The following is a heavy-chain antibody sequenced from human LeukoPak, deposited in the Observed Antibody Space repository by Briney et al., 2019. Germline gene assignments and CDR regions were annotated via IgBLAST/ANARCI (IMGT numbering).Heavy chain of an antibody. CDR2: IYHSGST. CDR1: GYSISSGYY. J-gene: IGHJ4*02. D-gene: IGHD2-15*01. CDR3: AREVVVVVAARGAFDY. Sequence: SETLSLTCAVSGYSISSGYYWGWIRPPPGKGREWIGSIYHSGSTYYNPSLKSRVTISVDTSKNQFSLKLSSVTAADTAVYYCAREVVVVVAARGAFDYWGQGTLVTVSS. V-gene: IGHV4-38-2*02.